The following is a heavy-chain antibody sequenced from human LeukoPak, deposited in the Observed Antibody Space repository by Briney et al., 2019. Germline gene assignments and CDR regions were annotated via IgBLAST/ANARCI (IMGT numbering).Heavy chain of an antibody. D-gene: IGHD4-17*01. Sequence: SETLSLTCAVYGGSFSGYYWSWIRQPPGKGLEWIGEINRSGSTNYNPSLTSRVTISVDTSKNQFSLKLSSVTAADTAVYYCARGLEDVTVTTFDYWGQGTLVTVSS. CDR2: INRSGST. V-gene: IGHV4-34*01. CDR1: GGSFSGYY. CDR3: ARGLEDVTVTTFDY. J-gene: IGHJ4*02.